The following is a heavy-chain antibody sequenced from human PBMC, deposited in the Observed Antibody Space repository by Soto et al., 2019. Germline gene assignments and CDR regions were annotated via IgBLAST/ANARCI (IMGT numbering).Heavy chain of an antibody. CDR2: ISSSRSTI. Sequence: EVQLVESGGGMVQPGGSLRLSCAASGFTFSSYSMNWVRQAPGKGREWVSYISSSRSTIYYADSVKGRFTISRDNAKNSLYLQMNSLRAEDTAVYYCARAALYNWNDVSWFDPWGQGTLVTVSS. CDR3: ARAALYNWNDVSWFDP. V-gene: IGHV3-48*01. J-gene: IGHJ5*02. CDR1: GFTFSSYS. D-gene: IGHD1-1*01.